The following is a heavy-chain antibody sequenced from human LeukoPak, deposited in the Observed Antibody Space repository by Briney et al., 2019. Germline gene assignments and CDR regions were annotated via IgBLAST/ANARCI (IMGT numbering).Heavy chain of an antibody. CDR1: GYTFTSYD. Sequence: ASVKVSCKASGYTFTSYDINWVRQATGQGLEWVGWMNPNSGNTGYAQKFQGRVTMTRNTSISTAYMELSSLRSEDTAVYYCARATYDILTGSHDFDYWGQGTLVTVSS. J-gene: IGHJ4*02. CDR2: MNPNSGNT. CDR3: ARATYDILTGSHDFDY. D-gene: IGHD3-9*01. V-gene: IGHV1-8*01.